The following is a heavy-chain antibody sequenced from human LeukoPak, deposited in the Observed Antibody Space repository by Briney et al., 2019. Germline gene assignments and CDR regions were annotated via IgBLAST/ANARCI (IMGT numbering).Heavy chain of an antibody. CDR2: IHHSGST. Sequence: PSETLSLTCTVSGDSISSGHYWDWIRPPPGRGLEWIGSIHHSGSTWYNPSLKSRVTISLDTSQTQFSLKLSSVTAADTAVYYCARSKAGGLPLVACVWGKGTTVTVSS. D-gene: IGHD3-10*01. J-gene: IGHJ6*04. CDR1: GDSISSGHY. V-gene: IGHV4-38-2*02. CDR3: ARSKAGGLPLVACV.